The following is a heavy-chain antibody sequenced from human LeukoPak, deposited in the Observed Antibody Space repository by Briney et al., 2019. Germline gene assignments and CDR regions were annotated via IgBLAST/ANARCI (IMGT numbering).Heavy chain of an antibody. Sequence: GASVKVSCKASGYTFTSYDINWVRQAPGQGLEWMGWMNPNSGNTGYAQKFQGRVTITRNTSISTAYMELSSLRSEDTAVYYCAGGKRYCSRSSCYMMDYWGQGNLVTVS. CDR1: GYTFTSYD. CDR2: MNPNSGNT. D-gene: IGHD2-2*02. V-gene: IGHV1-8*03. J-gene: IGHJ4*02. CDR3: AGGKRYCSRSSCYMMDY.